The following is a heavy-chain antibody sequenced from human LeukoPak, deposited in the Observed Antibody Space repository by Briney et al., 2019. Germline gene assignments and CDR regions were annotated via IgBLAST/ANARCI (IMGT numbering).Heavy chain of an antibody. V-gene: IGHV3-53*01. CDR1: GFTFSSYG. J-gene: IGHJ4*02. CDR2: IHSGGST. D-gene: IGHD5-24*01. Sequence: GGSLRLSCAASGFTFSSYGMSWVRQAPGKGLEWVSVIHSGGSTYYADSVKGRFTISRDNSKNTLYLQMNSLRAEDTAVYYCASSRDGYNLGLNYWGQGTLVTVSS. CDR3: ASSRDGYNLGLNY.